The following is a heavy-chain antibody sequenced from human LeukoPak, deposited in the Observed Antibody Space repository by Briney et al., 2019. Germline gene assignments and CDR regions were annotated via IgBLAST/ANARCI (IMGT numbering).Heavy chain of an antibody. CDR1: GFTFSSYA. D-gene: IGHD3-22*01. CDR2: ISYDGSNK. CDR3: ARDPSSGYYYPQH. V-gene: IGHV3-30*04. Sequence: GGSLRLSCAASGFTFSSYAMHWVRQAPGKGLEWVAVISYDGSNKYYADSVKGRFTISRDNSKNTLYLQMNSLRAEDTAVYHCARDPSSGYYYPQHWGQGTLVTVSS. J-gene: IGHJ1*01.